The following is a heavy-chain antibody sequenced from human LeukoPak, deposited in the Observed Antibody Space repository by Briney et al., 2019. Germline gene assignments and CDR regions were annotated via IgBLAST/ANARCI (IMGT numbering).Heavy chain of an antibody. CDR2: INWSGGST. V-gene: IGHV3-20*04. Sequence: GGSLRLSCTASGFAFDEHGMSWVRQVSGKGLEWVSGINWSGGSTGYADPLRGRFTISRDNAKNSLYLQMDSLSAEDTALYYCARAPITSPFYFDYWGQGTLVTVSS. CDR3: ARAPITSPFYFDY. D-gene: IGHD2-2*01. CDR1: GFAFDEHG. J-gene: IGHJ4*02.